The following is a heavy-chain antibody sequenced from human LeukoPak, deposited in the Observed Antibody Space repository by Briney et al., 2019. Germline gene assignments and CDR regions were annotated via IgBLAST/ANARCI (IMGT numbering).Heavy chain of an antibody. J-gene: IGHJ4*02. CDR3: ARVVDTAMVIVRKRGTEGLTFDY. CDR1: GYTFTGSY. CDR2: INPNTGGT. V-gene: IGHV1-2*02. D-gene: IGHD5-18*01. Sequence: GDSVTVSGKASGYTFTGSYLHWVRQAPGQGLEWLGWINPNTGGTNYAQEFQGRVTMTRDTSLTTAYMELSRLRSDDTAVYYCARVVDTAMVIVRKRGTEGLTFDYWGQGTLVTVSS.